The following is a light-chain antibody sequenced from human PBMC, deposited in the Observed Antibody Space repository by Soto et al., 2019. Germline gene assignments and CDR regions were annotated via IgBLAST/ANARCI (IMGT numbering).Light chain of an antibody. CDR2: DAS. CDR1: QGISSY. V-gene: IGKV1-8*01. J-gene: IGKJ1*01. CDR3: QHYRRNTWS. Sequence: AIRMTQSPSSLSASTGDRVTITCRASQGISSYLAWYQQKPGKAPKLLIYDASTLESGVPSRFSGSGSGTEFTLTISSLQPDDFATYFCQHYRRNTWSFGPGTKVDI.